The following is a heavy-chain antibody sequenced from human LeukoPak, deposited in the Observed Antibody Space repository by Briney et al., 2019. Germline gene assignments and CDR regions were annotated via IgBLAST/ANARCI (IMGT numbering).Heavy chain of an antibody. Sequence: PSETLSLTCTVSGGSISSYYWSWIRQPAGKGLEWIGRIYTSGSTNYNPSLKSRVTMSVDTSKNQFSLKLSSVTAADTAVYYCARQRPYYYDSSGYNRFDYWGQRTLVTVSS. V-gene: IGHV4-4*07. CDR2: IYTSGST. CDR3: ARQRPYYYDSSGYNRFDY. CDR1: GGSISSYY. D-gene: IGHD3-22*01. J-gene: IGHJ4*02.